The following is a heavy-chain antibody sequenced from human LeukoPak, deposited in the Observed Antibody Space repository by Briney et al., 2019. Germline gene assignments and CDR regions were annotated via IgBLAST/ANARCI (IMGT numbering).Heavy chain of an antibody. D-gene: IGHD3-22*01. CDR2: INPNSGGT. V-gene: IGHV1-2*02. CDR3: ARSLRSYYYDSSGQPTPDAFDI. Sequence: ASVKVSCKASGYTFTGYYMHWVRQAPGQGLEWMGWINPNSGGTNYAQKFQGRVTMTRDTSISTAYMELSRLRSDDTAVYYCARSLRSYYYDSSGQPTPDAFDIWGQGTMVTVSS. J-gene: IGHJ3*02. CDR1: GYTFTGYY.